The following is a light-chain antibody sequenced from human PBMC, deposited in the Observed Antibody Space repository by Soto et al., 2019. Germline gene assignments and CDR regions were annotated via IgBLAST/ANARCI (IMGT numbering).Light chain of an antibody. CDR3: QQYGSSPFT. V-gene: IGKV3-20*01. J-gene: IGKJ3*01. CDR2: GAS. Sequence: EIWLTQSPGTLSLSPGERATLSCRASQSVSSSYLAWYQQKPGQAPRLLIYGASSRATGIPDRFSGSGSGTDFTLTISRLEPEDFAVYYCQQYGSSPFTFGPGTKVDIK. CDR1: QSVSSSY.